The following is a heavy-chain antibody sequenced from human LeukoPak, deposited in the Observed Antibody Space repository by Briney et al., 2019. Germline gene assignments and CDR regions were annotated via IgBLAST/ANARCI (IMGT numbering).Heavy chain of an antibody. CDR1: GLTFSNYW. CDR3: AGVRRETKRSLGRTTEYSYYYYMDV. CDR2: IKHDGSEK. V-gene: IGHV3-7*01. J-gene: IGHJ6*03. Sequence: PGWSLRLSCAASGLTFSNYWMSWVRQGAGKGLEWVANIKHDGSEKYYTDSVKGGFTISRDNAKNSVYLQMNRVRAEDTAVYYCAGVRRETKRSLGRTTEYSYYYYMDVWGKGTTVTVSS. D-gene: IGHD1/OR15-1a*01.